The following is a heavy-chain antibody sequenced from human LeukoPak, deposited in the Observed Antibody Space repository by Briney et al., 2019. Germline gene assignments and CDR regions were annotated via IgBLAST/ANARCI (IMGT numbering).Heavy chain of an antibody. D-gene: IGHD5-18*01. Sequence: SETLSLTCSVSGGSLGGGFRSGIRQSPGKGGEWMGEIDHAGFTKYNPSLKSRVTISLDTSKNQFSLKLTSVTAADTAVYYCASGMVNNYYSKDVWGNGTTVIVSS. CDR2: IDHAGFT. CDR1: GGSLGGGF. V-gene: IGHV4-34*01. CDR3: ASGMVNNYYSKDV. J-gene: IGHJ6*04.